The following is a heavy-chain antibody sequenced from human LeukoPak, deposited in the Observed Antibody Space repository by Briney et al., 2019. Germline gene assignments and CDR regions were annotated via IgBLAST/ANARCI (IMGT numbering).Heavy chain of an antibody. CDR1: GFTLSSYA. J-gene: IGHJ5*02. V-gene: IGHV3-23*01. Sequence: GGSLRLSCAASGFTLSSYARSWVRQGPGKGLEWVSAISVSGNTYHADSVKGRFTISRDNAKNSLYLQMNSLRAEDTAVYYCARALRYFDWLKNWFDPWGQGTLVTVSS. CDR3: ARALRYFDWLKNWFDP. CDR2: ISVSGNT. D-gene: IGHD3-9*01.